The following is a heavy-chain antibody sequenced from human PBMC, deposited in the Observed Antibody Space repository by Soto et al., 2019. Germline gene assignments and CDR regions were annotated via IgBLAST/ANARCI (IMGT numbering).Heavy chain of an antibody. CDR2: IWYDGSNK. D-gene: IGHD2-15*01. CDR3: AREGESYCSGGSCYSWAHSSDAFDI. Sequence: GGSLRLACAACGFTFSSYGMHWVRQAPGKGLEWVAVIWYDGSNKYYADSVKGRFTISRDNSKNTLYLQVNSLRAEDTAVYYCAREGESYCSGGSCYSWAHSSDAFDIWGQGKMVTV. CDR1: GFTFSSYG. V-gene: IGHV3-33*01. J-gene: IGHJ3*02.